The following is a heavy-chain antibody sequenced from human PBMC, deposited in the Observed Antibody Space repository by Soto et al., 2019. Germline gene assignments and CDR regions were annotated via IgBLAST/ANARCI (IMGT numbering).Heavy chain of an antibody. Sequence: ASVKVSCKASGYTFTSYDINWVRQATGQGLEWMGWMNPNSGNTGYAQKFQGRVTMTRNTSISTAYMELRSLESDDTAVYYCARISQSDFWSGYYYFFDYWGQGTLVTVSS. J-gene: IGHJ4*02. V-gene: IGHV1-8*01. CDR3: ARISQSDFWSGYYYFFDY. CDR2: MNPNSGNT. CDR1: GYTFTSYD. D-gene: IGHD3-3*01.